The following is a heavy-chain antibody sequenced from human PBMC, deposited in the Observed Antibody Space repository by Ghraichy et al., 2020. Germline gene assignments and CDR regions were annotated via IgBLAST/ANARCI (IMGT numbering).Heavy chain of an antibody. D-gene: IGHD2-15*01. Sequence: SETLSLTCAVSGGSINSDDWWSWVRQPPGEGLEWIGETHHGGSTNYCPSLRSRVTISLDKTKNQFSLNLVSVTAADTAVYYCARTRCSGGSCFYLDYWGQGTLVTVSS. CDR2: THHGGST. CDR3: ARTRCSGGSCFYLDY. CDR1: GGSINSDDW. V-gene: IGHV4-4*02. J-gene: IGHJ4*02.